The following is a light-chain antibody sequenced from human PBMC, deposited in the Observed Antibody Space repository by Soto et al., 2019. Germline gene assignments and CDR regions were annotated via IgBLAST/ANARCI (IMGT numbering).Light chain of an antibody. CDR3: QHYNSYSEA. V-gene: IGKV1-5*03. Sequence: DIRMTQSPASVPASVGDRVTITCRAGQHISTYLAWYQQKPGKAPKLLIYKASTLKSGVPSRFSGSGSGTEFTLTISSLQPDDFATYYCQHYNSYSEAFGQGTKGDIK. CDR2: KAS. CDR1: QHISTY. J-gene: IGKJ1*01.